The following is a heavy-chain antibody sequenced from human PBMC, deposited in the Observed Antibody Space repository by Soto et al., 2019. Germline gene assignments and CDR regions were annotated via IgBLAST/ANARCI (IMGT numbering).Heavy chain of an antibody. CDR2: INHSGST. J-gene: IGHJ5*02. Sequence: SETLSLTCAVYGGSGGSFSGYYWSWIRQPPGKGLEWIGEINHSGSTNYNPSLKSRVTISVDTSKNQFSLKLSSVTAADTAVYYCARATIVLVPAAMVSHWFDPWGQGTLVTVSS. CDR1: GGSGGSFSGYY. V-gene: IGHV4-34*01. D-gene: IGHD2-2*01. CDR3: ARATIVLVPAAMVSHWFDP.